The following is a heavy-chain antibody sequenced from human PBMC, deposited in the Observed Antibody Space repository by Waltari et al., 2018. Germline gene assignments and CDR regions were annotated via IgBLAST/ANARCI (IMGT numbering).Heavy chain of an antibody. CDR3: ARGLQLWFALDL. V-gene: IGHV3-21*01. J-gene: IGHJ3*01. CDR1: GFTLSSYT. Sequence: EVQLVESGGGLVKPGGSLRLSCAASGFTLSSYTMNCLRQAPGKGLEWVSTISSSGSYMYYGDSVKGRFTISRDTAKTSLSLQMNSLRAEDTAVYYCARGLQLWFALDLWGQGTMVTVSS. D-gene: IGHD5-18*01. CDR2: ISSSGSYM.